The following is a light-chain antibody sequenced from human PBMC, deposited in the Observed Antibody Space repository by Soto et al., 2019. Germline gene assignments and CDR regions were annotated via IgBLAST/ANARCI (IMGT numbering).Light chain of an antibody. CDR3: QQYNSYRYT. J-gene: IGKJ2*01. CDR2: DAS. CDR1: QSVSNN. Sequence: EIVMTHSPATLSVSPGERATLSCRASQSVSNNLAWYQQKPGQAPRLLIYDASSLESGVPSRFSGSGSGTEFTLTISSLQPDDFATYYCQQYNSYRYTFGQGTKLEIK. V-gene: IGKV3-15*01.